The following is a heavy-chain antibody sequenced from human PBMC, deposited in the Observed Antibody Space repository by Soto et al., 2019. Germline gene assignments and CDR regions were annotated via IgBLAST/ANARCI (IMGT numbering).Heavy chain of an antibody. CDR1: GFTFDDYA. CDR2: INWNSGNI. D-gene: IGHD3-22*01. Sequence: PGGSLRLSCAASGFTFDDYAMHWVRQAPGKGLEWVSGINWNSGNIFYADSVKGRFTMSRDNAKNSLFLQMNSLRAEDTALYYCAKGGGYPPYYYMDVWGKGTTVTAP. J-gene: IGHJ6*03. V-gene: IGHV3-9*01. CDR3: AKGGGYPPYYYMDV.